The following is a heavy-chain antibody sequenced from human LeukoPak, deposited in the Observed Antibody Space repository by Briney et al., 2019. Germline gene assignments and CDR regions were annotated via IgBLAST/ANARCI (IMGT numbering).Heavy chain of an antibody. V-gene: IGHV3-23*01. D-gene: IGHD1-7*01. CDR3: ARDGDITGTTFYYYYGMDV. J-gene: IGHJ6*02. CDR1: GFTFSSCA. Sequence: PGGSLRLSCAASGFTFSSCAMRWVRQAPGKGLEWVSGISGSGGSTYYADSVKGRFTISRDNSKNTLYLQMNNLRAEDTAVYYCARDGDITGTTFYYYYGMDVWGQGTTVTVSS. CDR2: ISGSGGST.